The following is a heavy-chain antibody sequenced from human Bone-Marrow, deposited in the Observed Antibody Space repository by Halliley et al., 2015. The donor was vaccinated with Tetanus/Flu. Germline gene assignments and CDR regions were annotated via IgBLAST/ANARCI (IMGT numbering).Heavy chain of an antibody. CDR2: LGFNSGET. V-gene: IGHV3-23*01. CDR1: GFNFGSYG. D-gene: IGHD2-2*01. CDR3: AKDQRSRGVYYCGLDV. J-gene: IGHJ6*02. Sequence: SLRLSCEASGFNFGSYGMTWVRQTPGKGMEWVSGLGFNSGETYYGDSVKGRFTMSRDSSRNTIYLQMNRLTVEDTAVYYCAKDQRSRGVYYCGLDVWGQGTTVTVS.